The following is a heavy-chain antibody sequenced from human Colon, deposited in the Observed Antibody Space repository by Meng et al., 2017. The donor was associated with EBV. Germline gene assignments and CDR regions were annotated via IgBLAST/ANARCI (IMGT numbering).Heavy chain of an antibody. J-gene: IGHJ4*02. V-gene: IGHV4-34*01. CDR3: ARGPGGSYYLYYFDY. CDR2: INHSGST. Sequence: HVELQPWCAGLLKPSEALSLTCAVYGGSFSGYHWSCIRQPPEKGLEWIGVINHSGSTNYNPSLKSRVTISVDTSKKQFSLKLSSVTAADTAVYYCARGPGGSYYLYYFDYWGQGTLVTVSS. D-gene: IGHD1-26*01. CDR1: GGSFSGYH.